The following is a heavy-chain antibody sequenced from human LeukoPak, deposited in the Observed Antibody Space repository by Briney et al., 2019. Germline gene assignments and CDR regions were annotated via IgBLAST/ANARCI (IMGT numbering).Heavy chain of an antibody. CDR1: GYTFVNYG. Sequence: GASVKVSCKASGYTFVNYGISWVRQAPGQGLEWVGWISAHNGNTYYVQKLQGRVTMTTDTSTSTAYMELRSLKSDDTAVYYCARDPGGTWGFDYWGQGALVTVSS. CDR3: ARDPGGTWGFDY. J-gene: IGHJ4*02. V-gene: IGHV1-18*01. D-gene: IGHD7-27*01. CDR2: ISAHNGNT.